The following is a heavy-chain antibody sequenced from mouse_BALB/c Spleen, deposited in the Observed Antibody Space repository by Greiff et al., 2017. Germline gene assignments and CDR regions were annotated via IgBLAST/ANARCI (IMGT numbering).Heavy chain of an antibody. J-gene: IGHJ3*01. Sequence: QVQLQQSGPGLVAPSQSLSITCTVSGFSLTSYGVHWVRQPPGKGLEWLGVIWAGGSTNYNSALMSRLSISKDNSKSQVFLKMNSLQTDDTAMYYCARDNPAYYGNYIAYWGQGTLVTVSA. D-gene: IGHD2-10*01. CDR3: ARDNPAYYGNYIAY. CDR1: GFSLTSYG. CDR2: IWAGGST. V-gene: IGHV2-9*02.